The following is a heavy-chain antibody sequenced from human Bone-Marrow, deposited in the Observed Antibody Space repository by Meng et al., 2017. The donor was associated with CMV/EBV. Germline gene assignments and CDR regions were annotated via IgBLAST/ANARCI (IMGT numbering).Heavy chain of an antibody. D-gene: IGHD1-26*01. J-gene: IGHJ6*02. CDR2: INSSSSTI. CDR1: GFTFSSYS. Sequence: GESLKISCAASGFTFSSYSMNWVRQAPGKGLEWVSYINSSSSTIYYADSVKGRFTISRDNAKSSLYLQMNSLRAEDTAVYYCARDSTIVGVKGYYYGMDVWGQGTPVTVSS. CDR3: ARDSTIVGVKGYYYGMDV. V-gene: IGHV3-48*04.